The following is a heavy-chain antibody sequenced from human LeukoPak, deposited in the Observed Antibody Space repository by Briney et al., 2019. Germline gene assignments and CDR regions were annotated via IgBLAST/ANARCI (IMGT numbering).Heavy chain of an antibody. CDR2: ISSSSSYI. V-gene: IGHV3-21*01. CDR1: GFTFSSYS. Sequence: PGGSLRLSCAASGFTFSSYSMNWVRQAPGKGLEWVSSISSSSSYIYYADSVKGRFTISRDNSKNTLYLQMNSLRAEDTAVYYCAKAEWATATHYYYYYMDVWGKGTTVTISS. CDR3: AKAEWATATHYYYYYMDV. J-gene: IGHJ6*03. D-gene: IGHD5-18*01.